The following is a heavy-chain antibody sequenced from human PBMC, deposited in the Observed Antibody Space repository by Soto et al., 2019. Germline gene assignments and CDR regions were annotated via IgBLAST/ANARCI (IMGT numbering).Heavy chain of an antibody. CDR2: IYYSGST. D-gene: IGHD3-22*01. Sequence: QLQLQESGPGLVKPSETLSLTCTVSGGSISSSSYYWGWIRQPPGKGLEWIGSIYYSGSTYYNPSLKSRVTISVDTSKNQFSLKLSSVTAADTAVYYCARQNYYDSSGYYYAYWGQGTLVTVSS. J-gene: IGHJ4*02. CDR3: ARQNYYDSSGYYYAY. V-gene: IGHV4-39*01. CDR1: GGSISSSSYY.